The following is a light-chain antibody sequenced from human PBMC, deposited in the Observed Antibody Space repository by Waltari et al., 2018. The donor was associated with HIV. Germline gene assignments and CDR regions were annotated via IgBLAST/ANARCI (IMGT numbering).Light chain of an antibody. CDR3: QSYDSSNHWV. V-gene: IGLV6-57*01. Sequence: NFMLTQPHSVSESPGKTVTISCTRSSGSIASNYVHWYQQRPGSSPPTVIYEDNQRPSGVPDRFSGSIDSSSNSASLTISGLKTEDEADYYCQSYDSSNHWVFGGGTKLTVL. J-gene: IGLJ3*02. CDR1: SGSIASNY. CDR2: EDN.